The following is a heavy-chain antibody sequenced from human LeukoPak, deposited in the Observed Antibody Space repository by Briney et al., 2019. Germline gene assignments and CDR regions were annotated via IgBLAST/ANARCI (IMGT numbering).Heavy chain of an antibody. CDR2: INHSGST. Sequence: SETLSLTCAVYGGSFSGYYWSWIRQPPGKGLEWIGEINHSGSTNYNPSLKSRVTISVDTSKNQFSLKLSSVTAADTAVYYCARHRIGALRYFDWPLDYWGQGTLVTVSS. CDR3: ARHRIGALRYFDWPLDY. CDR1: GGSFSGYY. J-gene: IGHJ4*02. V-gene: IGHV4-34*01. D-gene: IGHD3-9*01.